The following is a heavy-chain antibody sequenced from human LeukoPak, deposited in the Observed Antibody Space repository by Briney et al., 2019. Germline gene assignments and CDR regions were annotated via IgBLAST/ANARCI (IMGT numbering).Heavy chain of an antibody. CDR1: GFTFSSYS. J-gene: IGHJ5*02. CDR3: AREGGSGSYNNWFDP. D-gene: IGHD3-10*01. CDR2: ISSSSSYI. Sequence: KPGGSLRLSCAASGFTFSSYSMNWVRQAPGKGLEWVSSISSSSSYIYYADSVKGRFTISRDNAKNSLYLQMNSLRAEDTAVYYCAREGGSGSYNNWFDPWGQGTLVTVSS. V-gene: IGHV3-21*01.